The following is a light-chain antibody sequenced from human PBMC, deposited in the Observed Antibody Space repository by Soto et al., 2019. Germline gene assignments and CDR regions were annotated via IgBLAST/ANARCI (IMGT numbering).Light chain of an antibody. CDR1: QSISSY. J-gene: IGKJ1*01. Sequence: DIQMTQSPSSLSASVGDRVTITCRAIQSISSYLNWYQQKPGQAPKLLIYAASSLQSGVPSRFSGSGAGTDFTLTISSLQPEDFATYYCQQSYSTPSFGQGTKVEIK. CDR2: AAS. V-gene: IGKV1-39*01. CDR3: QQSYSTPS.